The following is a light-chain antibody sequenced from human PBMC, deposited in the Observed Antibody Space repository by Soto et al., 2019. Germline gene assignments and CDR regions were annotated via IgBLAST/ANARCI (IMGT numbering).Light chain of an antibody. Sequence: MTPSTATLSASAGERATISCSASQSVSSRLAWYQQKPGQAPRLLIYGASTRATGIPARFSGSGSGTEFTLTISSLQSEDFAVYYCQQYNNWLWPFGQGTKVDNK. V-gene: IGKV3-15*01. CDR3: QQYNNWLWP. J-gene: IGKJ1*01. CDR1: QSVSSR. CDR2: GAS.